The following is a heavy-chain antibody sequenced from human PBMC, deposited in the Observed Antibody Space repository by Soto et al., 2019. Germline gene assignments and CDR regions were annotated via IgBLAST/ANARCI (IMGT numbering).Heavy chain of an antibody. CDR3: ARDITHYCGSGRGWFDP. Sequence: SETLSLTCTVSGGSISSGDYYWSWIRQPPGKGLEWIGYIYYSGSTYYNPSLKSRVTISVDTSKNQFSLKLSSVTAADTAAYYCARDITHYCGSGRGWFDPWGQGTLVTVSS. CDR2: IYYSGST. CDR1: GGSISSGDYY. D-gene: IGHD3-10*01. V-gene: IGHV4-30-4*01. J-gene: IGHJ5*02.